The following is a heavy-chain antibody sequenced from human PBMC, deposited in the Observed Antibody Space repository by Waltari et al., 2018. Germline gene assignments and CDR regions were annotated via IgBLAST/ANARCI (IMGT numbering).Heavy chain of an antibody. CDR1: GGSISSGGYY. Sequence: QVQLQESGPGLVKPSQTLSLTCTVSGGSISSGGYYWSWIRQYPGKGLEWIGNIYYSGSTYYNPSLKSLRIILIDTSKNQFSLRLSSVTAADTAVYYCARGRRYYDSTGYSKYYFDYWGQGTLVTVSS. CDR2: IYYSGST. D-gene: IGHD3-22*01. V-gene: IGHV4-31*01. J-gene: IGHJ4*02. CDR3: ARGRRYYDSTGYSKYYFDY.